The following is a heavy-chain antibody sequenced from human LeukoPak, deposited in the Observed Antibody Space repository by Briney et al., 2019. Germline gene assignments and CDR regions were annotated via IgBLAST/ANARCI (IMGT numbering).Heavy chain of an antibody. CDR3: ARDLVDGVGAPGAY. Sequence: ASVKVSCKASGYTFTNYGITWMRQAPGQGLEWMGWINTYNGNTNYAQKLQGRVTITNDTSTSTAYMELRSLRSDDTAVFYCARDLVDGVGAPGAYWGQGALVTVSS. J-gene: IGHJ4*02. D-gene: IGHD1-26*01. V-gene: IGHV1-18*01. CDR2: INTYNGNT. CDR1: GYTFTNYG.